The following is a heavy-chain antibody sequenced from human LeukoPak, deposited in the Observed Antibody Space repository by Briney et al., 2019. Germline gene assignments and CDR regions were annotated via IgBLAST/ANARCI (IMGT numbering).Heavy chain of an antibody. V-gene: IGHV3-30*02. J-gene: IGHJ4*02. CDR2: IRDDGSNK. CDR3: ARGAVSSGYYLRADY. Sequence: HPGGSLRLSCGASGFTFSSYGMHWVRQAPGKGLEWVAFIRDDGSNKYYADSVKGRFTISRDNSKNTLYLQMSSLRSDDTAVYYCARGAVSSGYYLRADYWGQGTLVTVSS. D-gene: IGHD3-22*01. CDR1: GFTFSSYG.